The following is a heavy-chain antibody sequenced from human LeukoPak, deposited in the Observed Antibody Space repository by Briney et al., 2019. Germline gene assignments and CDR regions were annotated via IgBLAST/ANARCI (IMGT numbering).Heavy chain of an antibody. Sequence: SVKVSCKASGGTFSSYAISWVRQAPGQGLEWMGGIIPIFGTANYAQKFQGRVTITRDTSASTAYMELSSLRSEDTAVYYCARGSGGFWSSFDPWGQGTLVTVSS. V-gene: IGHV1-69*05. CDR2: IIPIFGTA. CDR1: GGTFSSYA. CDR3: ARGSGGFWSSFDP. J-gene: IGHJ5*02. D-gene: IGHD3-3*01.